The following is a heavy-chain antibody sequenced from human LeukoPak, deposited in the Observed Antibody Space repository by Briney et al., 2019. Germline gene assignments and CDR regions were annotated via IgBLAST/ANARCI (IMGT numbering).Heavy chain of an antibody. Sequence: PSETLSLTCTVSGGSISSGGYYWSWIRQHPGKGLEWIGYIYYSGSTNYNPSLKSRVTISIDTSKNQFFLKLSSVTAADTAVYYCARRALYQTLHPWGQGTLVTVSS. CDR2: IYYSGST. CDR1: GGSISSGGYY. CDR3: ARRALYQTLHP. D-gene: IGHD2-2*01. J-gene: IGHJ5*02. V-gene: IGHV4-61*08.